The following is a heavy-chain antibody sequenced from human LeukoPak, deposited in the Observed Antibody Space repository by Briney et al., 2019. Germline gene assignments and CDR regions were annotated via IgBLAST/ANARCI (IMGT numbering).Heavy chain of an antibody. V-gene: IGHV3-48*03. CDR2: ISSTGSTI. J-gene: IGHJ4*02. CDR1: GFTFSSYE. Sequence: GGSLRLSCAASGFTFSSYEMNWVRQAPGKGLEWVSYISSTGSTIYYADSVKGRFTISRDNAKNSLYLQMNSLRAEDTAVYYCARTGDYGGLDYWGQGTLVTVSS. D-gene: IGHD4-23*01. CDR3: ARTGDYGGLDY.